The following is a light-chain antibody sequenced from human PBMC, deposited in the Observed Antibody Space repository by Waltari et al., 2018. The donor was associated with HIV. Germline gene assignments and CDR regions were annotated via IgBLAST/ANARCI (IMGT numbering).Light chain of an antibody. J-gene: IGLJ3*02. CDR3: LLFYGGALNWV. CDR2: NTN. CDR1: TGRVTSGHY. V-gene: IGLV7-43*01. Sequence: TVVTQEASLTVSPGETVTLTCASTTGRVTSGHYPNWFHQKPGQAPKSLIYNTNNRYSWTPPRFSGSLLEGKAALTLSSVQPDDEGDYYCLLFYGGALNWVFGEGTKVTVL.